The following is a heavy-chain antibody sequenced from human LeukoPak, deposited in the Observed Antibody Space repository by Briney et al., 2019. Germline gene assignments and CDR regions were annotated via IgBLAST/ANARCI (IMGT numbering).Heavy chain of an antibody. CDR3: AKDSIVGAVSPSWGYFDY. J-gene: IGHJ4*02. CDR2: IRYDGSNK. D-gene: IGHD1-26*01. Sequence: GGSLRLSCAASGFTFSSYGMHWVRQAPGKGLEWVAFIRYDGSNKHYADSVKGRFTISRDNSKNTLYLQMNSLRAEDTAVYYCAKDSIVGAVSPSWGYFDYWGQGTLVTVSS. V-gene: IGHV3-30*02. CDR1: GFTFSSYG.